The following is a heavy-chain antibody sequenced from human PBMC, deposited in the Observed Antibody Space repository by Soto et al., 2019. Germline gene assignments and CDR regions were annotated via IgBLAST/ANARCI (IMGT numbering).Heavy chain of an antibody. V-gene: IGHV5-51*01. CDR1: GYSFTSYC. Sequence: GESLKISCKGSGYSFTSYCIGWVRQMPGKGLEWMGIIYPGDSDTRYSPSFQGQVTISADKSISTAYLQWSSLKASDTAMYYRARRGSWRKYYYYGMDVWGQGTTVTVSS. CDR2: IYPGDSDT. CDR3: ARRGSWRKYYYYGMDV. J-gene: IGHJ6*02. D-gene: IGHD6-13*01.